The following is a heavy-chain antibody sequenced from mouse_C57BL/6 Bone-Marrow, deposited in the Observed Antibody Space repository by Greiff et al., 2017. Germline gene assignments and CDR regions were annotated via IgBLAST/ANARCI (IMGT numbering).Heavy chain of an antibody. CDR3: AGRGRTSAMDY. V-gene: IGHV5-6*02. Sequence: EVKLMESGGDLVKPGGSLKLSCAASGFTFSSYGMSWVRQTPDKRLEWVATISSGGSYTYYPDSVKGRFPISRDKAKNTLSLQMSSLKSDDTSIYYCAGRGRTSAMDYWGQGTSVTVSS. CDR1: GFTFSSYG. CDR2: ISSGGSYT. J-gene: IGHJ4*01. D-gene: IGHD5-1*01.